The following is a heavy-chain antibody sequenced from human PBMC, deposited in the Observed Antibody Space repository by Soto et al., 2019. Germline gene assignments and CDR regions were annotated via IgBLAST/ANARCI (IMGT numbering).Heavy chain of an antibody. CDR3: ARQDILTGYTAFDI. Sequence: SETLSLTCTVSGGSISSSSYYWSWIRQPPGKGLEWIGSIYYSGSTYYNPSLKSRVTISVDTSKNQFSLKLSSVTAADTAVYYCARQDILTGYTAFDIWGQGTMVTVSS. CDR1: GGSISSSSYY. J-gene: IGHJ3*02. V-gene: IGHV4-39*01. D-gene: IGHD3-9*01. CDR2: IYYSGST.